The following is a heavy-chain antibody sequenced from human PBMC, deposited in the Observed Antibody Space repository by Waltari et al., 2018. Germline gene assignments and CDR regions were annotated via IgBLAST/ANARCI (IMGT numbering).Heavy chain of an antibody. CDR3: ARGGSGAFEY. J-gene: IGHJ4*02. CDR1: GGSINSYF. CDR2: IYNSGATNAAN. V-gene: IGHV4-59*01. Sequence: QVQLQESGSGLVKPSETLSLICTVSGGSINSYFWSWIRQPPGKGLEWIGYIYNSGATNAANNYNPSLRSRATISVDTSKNQFSLTVDSLTAADTAVYYCARGGSGAFEYWGQGALVTVSP. D-gene: IGHD6-25*01.